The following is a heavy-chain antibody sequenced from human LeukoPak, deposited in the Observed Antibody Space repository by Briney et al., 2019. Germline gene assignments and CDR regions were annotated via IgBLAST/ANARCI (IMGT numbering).Heavy chain of an antibody. Sequence: GGSLRLSCTASGFPFSDYSMNWVRQAPGKGLEWISYIGISSGNTKYADSVKGRFTISADNAKNSLYLQMNSLRVEDTAVYYCARDHNYAFDNWGQGTLVSVSS. J-gene: IGHJ4*02. D-gene: IGHD1-1*01. CDR3: ARDHNYAFDN. V-gene: IGHV3-48*04. CDR1: GFPFSDYS. CDR2: IGISSGNT.